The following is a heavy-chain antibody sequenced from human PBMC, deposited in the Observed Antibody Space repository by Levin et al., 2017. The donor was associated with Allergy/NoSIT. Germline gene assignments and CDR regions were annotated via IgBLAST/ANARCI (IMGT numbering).Heavy chain of an antibody. CDR1: GGSINGHF. D-gene: IGHD3-9*01. CDR2: IHYSGST. Sequence: PGGSLRLSCTVSGGSINGHFWSWIRQSPGKGLEWIGYIHYSGSTKYSSSLKSRLTISIVPSRKQFSLELRSVAAADTAVYYCARVGTHFDIMTGDPHLVFDYWGQGTLVTVSS. J-gene: IGHJ4*02. V-gene: IGHV4-59*11. CDR3: ARVGTHFDIMTGDPHLVFDY.